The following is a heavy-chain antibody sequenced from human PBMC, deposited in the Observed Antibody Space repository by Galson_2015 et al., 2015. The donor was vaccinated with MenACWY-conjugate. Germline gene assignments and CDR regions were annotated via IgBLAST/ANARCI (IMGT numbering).Heavy chain of an antibody. CDR3: ARDSGCSSTSCIHYFDY. D-gene: IGHD2-2*01. V-gene: IGHV3-7*03. Sequence: SLRLSCAASGFTFSSYWMSWVRQAPGKGLEWVANIKQDGSEKYYVDSVKGRFTISRDNAKNSLYLQMNSLRAEDTAVYYCARDSGCSSTSCIHYFDYWGQGALVTVSS. CDR1: GFTFSSYW. J-gene: IGHJ4*02. CDR2: IKQDGSEK.